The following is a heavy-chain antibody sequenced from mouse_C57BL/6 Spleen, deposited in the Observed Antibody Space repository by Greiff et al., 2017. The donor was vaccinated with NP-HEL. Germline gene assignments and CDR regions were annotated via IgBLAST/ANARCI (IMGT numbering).Heavy chain of an antibody. J-gene: IGHJ2*01. Sequence: QVHVKQPGAELVKPGASVKLSCKASGYTFTSYWMQWVKQRPGQGLEWIGEIDPSDSYTNYNQKFKGKATLTVDTSSSTAYMQLSILTSEDSAVYYCARSAPVVATDYWGQGTTLTVSS. V-gene: IGHV1-50*01. D-gene: IGHD1-1*01. CDR3: ARSAPVVATDY. CDR2: IDPSDSYT. CDR1: GYTFTSYW.